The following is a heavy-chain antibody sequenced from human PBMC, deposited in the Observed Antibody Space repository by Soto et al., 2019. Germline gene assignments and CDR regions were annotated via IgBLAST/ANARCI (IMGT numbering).Heavy chain of an antibody. CDR2: ISGSGGST. Sequence: HPGGSLRLSCAASGFTFSSYAMSWVRQAPGKGLEWVSAISGSGGSTYYADSVKGRFTISRDNSKNTLYLQMNSLRAEDTAVYYCAKRGRKEVSITMVRGVISNYYYYYMDVWGKGTTVTVSS. CDR1: GFTFSSYA. CDR3: AKRGRKEVSITMVRGVISNYYYYYMDV. V-gene: IGHV3-23*01. J-gene: IGHJ6*03. D-gene: IGHD3-10*01.